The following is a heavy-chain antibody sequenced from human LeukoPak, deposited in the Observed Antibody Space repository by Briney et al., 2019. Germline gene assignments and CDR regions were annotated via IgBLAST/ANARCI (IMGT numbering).Heavy chain of an antibody. CDR1: GFTFSSYS. D-gene: IGHD1-26*01. CDR2: ISSSSSYI. CDR3: ARGGTRRSNDY. Sequence: GGSLRLSCAASGFTFSSYSMNWVRQAPGKGLEWVSSISSSSSYIYYADSVKGRFTISRDNAKSSLYLQMNSLRAEDTAVYYCARGGTRRSNDYWGQGTLVTVSS. J-gene: IGHJ4*02. V-gene: IGHV3-21*01.